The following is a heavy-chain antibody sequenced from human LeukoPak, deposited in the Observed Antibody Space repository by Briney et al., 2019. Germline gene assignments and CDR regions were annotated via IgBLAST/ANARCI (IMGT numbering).Heavy chain of an antibody. V-gene: IGHV1-69*13. CDR1: GGTFSSYA. Sequence: ASVKVSCKASGGTFSSYAISWARQAPGQGLEWMGGIIPIFGTANYAQKFQGRVTITADESTSTAYMELSSLRSEDTAVYYCASYSGYDSPSYFDYWGQGTLVTVSS. J-gene: IGHJ4*02. CDR2: IIPIFGTA. D-gene: IGHD5-12*01. CDR3: ASYSGYDSPSYFDY.